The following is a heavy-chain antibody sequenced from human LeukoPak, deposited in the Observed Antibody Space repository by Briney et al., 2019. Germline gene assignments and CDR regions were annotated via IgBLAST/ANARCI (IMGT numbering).Heavy chain of an antibody. CDR1: GGSFSGYY. CDR2: INHSGST. D-gene: IGHD6-13*01. J-gene: IGHJ5*02. CDR3: ARERGSSWKTNNNWFDP. V-gene: IGHV4-34*01. Sequence: SETLSLTCAVYGGSFSGYYWSWIRQPPGKGLEWIGEINHSGSTNYNPSLKSRVTISVDTSKNQFSLKLSSVTAADTAVYYCARERGSSWKTNNNWFDPWGQGTLVTVSS.